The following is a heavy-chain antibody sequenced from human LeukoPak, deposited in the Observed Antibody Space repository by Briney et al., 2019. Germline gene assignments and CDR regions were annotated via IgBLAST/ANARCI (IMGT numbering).Heavy chain of an antibody. CDR2: ISSSSSTI. CDR1: GFTFSSYS. V-gene: IGHV3-48*02. Sequence: GGSLRLSCAASGFTFSSYSMNWVRQAPGKGLEWVSYISSSSSTIYYADSVKGRFTISRDNAKNTLYLQMNSLRDEDTAVYYRARAPIGIVVVPALDYWGQGTLVTVSS. CDR3: ARAPIGIVVVPALDY. D-gene: IGHD2-2*01. J-gene: IGHJ4*02.